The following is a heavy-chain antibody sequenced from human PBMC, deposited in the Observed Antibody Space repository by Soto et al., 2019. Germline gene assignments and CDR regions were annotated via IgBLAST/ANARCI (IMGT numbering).Heavy chain of an antibody. CDR3: ARDPSGKILGVAMSLYYGMDV. CDR2: ISSDGTTT. Sequence: PGGSLRLSCVASGFSFSNHWMLWVRQAPGKGPVCVSHISSDGTTTRYADSVRGRFTISRDNAKNTLYLQMSSLRAEDTAVYYCARDPSGKILGVAMSLYYGMDVWGPGNTVTVFS. CDR1: GFSFSNHW. J-gene: IGHJ6*02. D-gene: IGHD3-3*01. V-gene: IGHV3-74*01.